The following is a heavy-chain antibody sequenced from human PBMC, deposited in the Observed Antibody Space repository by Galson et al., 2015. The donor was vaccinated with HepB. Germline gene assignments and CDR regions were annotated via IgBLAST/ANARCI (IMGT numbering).Heavy chain of an antibody. J-gene: IGHJ4*02. CDR3: AGTTPPSNREWPYFDS. Sequence: TLSLTCTIFGGSMNKYYWSWIRQPPGKRLEWIGFITDSGRTYYSPSLQRRLTTSIDTSKKQFSLSLWSVTAADTATYYCAGTTPPSNREWPYFDSWGPGILVTVSS. D-gene: IGHD1-14*01. V-gene: IGHV4-4*09. CDR1: GGSMNKYY. CDR2: ITDSGRT.